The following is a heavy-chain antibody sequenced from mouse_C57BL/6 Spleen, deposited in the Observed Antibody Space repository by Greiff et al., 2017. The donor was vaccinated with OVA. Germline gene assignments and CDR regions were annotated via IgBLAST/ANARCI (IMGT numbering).Heavy chain of an antibody. J-gene: IGHJ1*03. D-gene: IGHD2-3*01. CDR1: GYAFTNYL. V-gene: IGHV1-54*01. CDR2: INPGSGGT. CDR3: ARAGDGWYFDV. Sequence: QVQLKQSGAELVRPGTSVKVSCKASGYAFTNYLIEWVKQRPGQGLEWIGVINPGSGGTNYNEKFKGKATLTADKSSSTAYMQLSSLTSEDSAVYFCARAGDGWYFDVWGTGTTVTVSS.